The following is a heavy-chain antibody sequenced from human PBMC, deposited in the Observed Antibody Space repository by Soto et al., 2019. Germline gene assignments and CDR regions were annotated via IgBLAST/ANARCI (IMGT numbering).Heavy chain of an antibody. J-gene: IGHJ4*02. V-gene: IGHV4-34*01. CDR2: INHSGST. Sequence: PSETLSLTCAVFGGSFSGYYWSWIRQPPGKGLEWIGEINHSGSTNYNPSLKSRVTISVDTSKNQFSLKLSSVTAADTAVYYCARGSGYSSGWYSVYWGQGTLVTVSS. CDR3: ARGSGYSSGWYSVY. D-gene: IGHD6-19*01. CDR1: GGSFSGYY.